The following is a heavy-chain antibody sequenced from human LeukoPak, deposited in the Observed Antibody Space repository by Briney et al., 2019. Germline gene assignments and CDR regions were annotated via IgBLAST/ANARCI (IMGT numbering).Heavy chain of an antibody. CDR2: ISYDGSNK. J-gene: IGHJ6*04. D-gene: IGHD2-15*01. CDR3: AKDHLYCSGGSCYSYYYGMDV. Sequence: GGSLRLSCAPSGFTFSSYGMHWVRQAPGKGLEWVAVISYDGSNKYYADSVKGRFTISRDNSKNTLYLQTNSLRAEDTAVYYCAKDHLYCSGGSCYSYYYGMDVWGKGTTVTVSS. CDR1: GFTFSSYG. V-gene: IGHV3-30*18.